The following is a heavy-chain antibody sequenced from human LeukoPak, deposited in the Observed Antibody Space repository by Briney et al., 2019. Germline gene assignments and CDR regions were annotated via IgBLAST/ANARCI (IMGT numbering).Heavy chain of an antibody. J-gene: IGHJ6*02. CDR1: GGSISSYY. CDR2: IYYSGST. V-gene: IGHV4-59*01. Sequence: SSETLSLTCTVSGGSISSYYWSWIRQPPGKGLEWIGYIYYSGSTNYNPSLKSRATISVDTSKNQFTLMLSSVTAADTAVYYCASSYCSSTSCYRYYYYGMDVWGQGTTVTVSS. CDR3: ASSYCSSTSCYRYYYYGMDV. D-gene: IGHD2-2*01.